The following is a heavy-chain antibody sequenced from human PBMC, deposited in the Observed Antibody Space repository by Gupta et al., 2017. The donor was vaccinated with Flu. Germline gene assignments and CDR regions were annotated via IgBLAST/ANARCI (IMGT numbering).Heavy chain of an antibody. Sequence: VSRGSISSYNWGWFRQPPGRGLEFIAYIYYTGRTIYSPSLKSRVTVSVDTSTNQFSLRLSSVAAADTAVYYCARLSRHDNDYLIIDYWGQGTLVTVSS. J-gene: IGHJ4*02. V-gene: IGHV4-59*08. CDR1: RGSISSYN. CDR3: ARLSRHDNDYLIIDY. D-gene: IGHD5-12*01. CDR2: IYYTGRT.